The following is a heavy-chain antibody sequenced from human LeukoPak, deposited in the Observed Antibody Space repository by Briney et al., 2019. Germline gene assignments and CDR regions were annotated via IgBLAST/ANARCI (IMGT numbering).Heavy chain of an antibody. V-gene: IGHV4-4*07. J-gene: IGHJ5*02. CDR2: IYTSGST. D-gene: IGHD3-3*01. Sequence: SETLSLTCTVSGGSISSYYWSWIRQPAGKGLEWIGRIYTSGSTNYNPPLKSRVTMSVDTSKNQFSLKLSSVTAADTAVYYCAREHYDFWSGYFQPINWFDPWGQGTLVTVSS. CDR3: AREHYDFWSGYFQPINWFDP. CDR1: GGSISSYY.